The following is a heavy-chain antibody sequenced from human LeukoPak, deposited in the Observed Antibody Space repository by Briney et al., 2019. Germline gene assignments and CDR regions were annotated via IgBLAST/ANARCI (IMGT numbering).Heavy chain of an antibody. D-gene: IGHD2-2*01. J-gene: IGHJ6*02. Sequence: ASVKVSCKASGYTFTGYYMHWVRQAPGQGLEWMGWINPNSGGTNYAQKLQGRVTMTTDTSTSTAYMELRSLRSDDTAVYYCAKGPSIVVVPAWPTDYYYGMDVWGQGTTVTVSS. CDR3: AKGPSIVVVPAWPTDYYYGMDV. V-gene: IGHV1-2*02. CDR2: INPNSGGT. CDR1: GYTFTGYY.